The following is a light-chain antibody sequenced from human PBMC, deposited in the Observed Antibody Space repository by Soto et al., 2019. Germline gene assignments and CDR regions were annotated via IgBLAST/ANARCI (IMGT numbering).Light chain of an antibody. CDR2: EVT. J-gene: IGLJ1*01. CDR3: MSYTDSAHRV. CDR1: SSDVGGYDY. V-gene: IGLV2-14*01. Sequence: QSALTQPASVSGSPGQSITISCTGTSSDVGGYDYVSWYQQHPGKAPKLVIFEVTHRPSGVSSRFSGSRSGNTASLTISGLQAEDEADYYCMSYTDSAHRVFGTGTKLTVL.